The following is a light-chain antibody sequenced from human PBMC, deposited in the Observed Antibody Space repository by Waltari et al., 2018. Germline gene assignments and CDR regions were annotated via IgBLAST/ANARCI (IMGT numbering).Light chain of an antibody. J-gene: IGLJ2*01. CDR2: DVS. V-gene: IGLV2-14*03. Sequence: QSALTQPASVSGSPGQSITISCTGTGSDVGSYVYVSWYQQHPGKGPKLMIFDVSNRPSGVSNRFSGSKSGNTASLTISVLQAEDEADYYCSSYTSSGTVIFGGGTKLTVL. CDR1: GSDVGSYVY. CDR3: SSYTSSGTVI.